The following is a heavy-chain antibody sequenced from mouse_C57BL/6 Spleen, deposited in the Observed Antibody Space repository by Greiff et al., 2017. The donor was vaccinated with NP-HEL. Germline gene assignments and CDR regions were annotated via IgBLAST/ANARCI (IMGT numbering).Heavy chain of an antibody. CDR2: INPNNGGT. D-gene: IGHD1-1*01. J-gene: IGHJ4*01. CDR3: ARRNYGSSPHYYAMDY. Sequence: EVQLQQSGPELVKPGASVKIPCKASGYTFTDYNMDWVKQSHGKSLEWIGDINPNNGGTIYNQKFKGKATLTVDKSSSTAYMELRSLTSEDTAVYYCARRNYGSSPHYYAMDYWGQGTSVTVSS. CDR1: GYTFTDYN. V-gene: IGHV1-18*01.